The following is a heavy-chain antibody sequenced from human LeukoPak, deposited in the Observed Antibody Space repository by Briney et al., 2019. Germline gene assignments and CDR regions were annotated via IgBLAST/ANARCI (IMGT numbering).Heavy chain of an antibody. D-gene: IGHD6-6*01. Sequence: TSETLSPTCTVSGGSISSHYWSWIRQPPGKGLEWIGCIYYSGSTNYNPSLKSRVTISVDTSKNQFSLKLSSVTAADTAVYYCARTRLAARRVSYYYYYYMDVWGKGTTVTVSS. J-gene: IGHJ6*03. V-gene: IGHV4-59*11. CDR1: GGSISSHY. CDR2: IYYSGST. CDR3: ARTRLAARRVSYYYYYYMDV.